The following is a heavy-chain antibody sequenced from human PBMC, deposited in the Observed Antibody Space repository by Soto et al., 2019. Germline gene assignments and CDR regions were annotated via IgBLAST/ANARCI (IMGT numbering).Heavy chain of an antibody. CDR3: ARDKSLLRYFGWSYGMDV. CDR1: GYTFTSYA. CDR2: INAGNGNT. J-gene: IGHJ6*02. D-gene: IGHD3-9*01. V-gene: IGHV1-3*01. Sequence: ASVKVSCKASGYTFTSYAMHWVRQAPGQRLEWMGWINAGNGNTKYSQKFQGRVTITRDTSASTAYMELSSLRSEDTAVYYCARDKSLLRYFGWSYGMDVWGQGTTVTVSS.